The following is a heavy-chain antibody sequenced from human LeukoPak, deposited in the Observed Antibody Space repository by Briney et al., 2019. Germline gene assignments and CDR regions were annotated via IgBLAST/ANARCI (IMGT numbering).Heavy chain of an antibody. CDR3: ARSTTIFGVVLDV. CDR1: GFTFEDYA. Sequence: PGRSLRLSCAASGFTFEDYAMHWVRQVPGKGLEWVSGFSWNSGGIGYADFVKGRFTISRDNAKNALYLEMNSLRAEDTALYYCARSTTIFGVVLDVWGKGTTVTVSS. V-gene: IGHV3-9*01. D-gene: IGHD3-3*01. CDR2: FSWNSGGI. J-gene: IGHJ6*04.